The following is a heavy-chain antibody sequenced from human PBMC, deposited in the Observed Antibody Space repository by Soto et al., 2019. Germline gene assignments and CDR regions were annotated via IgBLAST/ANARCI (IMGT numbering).Heavy chain of an antibody. V-gene: IGHV3-23*01. CDR3: AKEAREDSVVVPAAIRRPFDI. CDR2: ISGSGGST. CDR1: GFTFSSYA. J-gene: IGHJ3*02. Sequence: EVQLLESGGGLVQPGGSLRLSCAASGFTFSSYAMSWVRQAPGKGLEWVSAISGSGGSTYYADSVKGRFTISRDNSKNTLYLQMNSLRAEDTAVYYCAKEAREDSVVVPAAIRRPFDIWGQGTMVTVSS. D-gene: IGHD2-2*02.